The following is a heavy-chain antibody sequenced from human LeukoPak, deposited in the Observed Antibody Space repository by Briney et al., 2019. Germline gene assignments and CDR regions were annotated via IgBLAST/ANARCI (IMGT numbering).Heavy chain of an antibody. CDR2: IRSKRYGGTT. V-gene: IGHV3-49*01. CDR1: GLTFGESV. CDR3: ARSYDVLAAYFPPDY. J-gene: IGHJ4*02. Sequence: GGSLRLSCTTSGLTFGESVMSWFRQAPGKGLEWVGLIRSKRYGGTTQYAASVKGRFTISRDGSKSIAYLQMNSLKTEETAVYFCARSYDVLAAYFPPDYWGQGTLVTVSS. D-gene: IGHD3-9*01.